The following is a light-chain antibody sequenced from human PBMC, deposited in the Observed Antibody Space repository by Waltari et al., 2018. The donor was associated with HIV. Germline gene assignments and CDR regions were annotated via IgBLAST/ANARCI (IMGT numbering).Light chain of an antibody. CDR2: DVS. CDR3: SSYTSNNTVL. CDR1: SSDIGGNNY. Sequence: QSALTQPASVSGSPGQSITTSSPGTSSDIGGNNYVSWYQHHPDQAPNLFIYDVSNPPSGFSHCFSGSKSVTTASLTVSGLQTDDDADYYCSSYTSNNTVLFGGGTEVTVL. J-gene: IGLJ2*01. V-gene: IGLV2-14*03.